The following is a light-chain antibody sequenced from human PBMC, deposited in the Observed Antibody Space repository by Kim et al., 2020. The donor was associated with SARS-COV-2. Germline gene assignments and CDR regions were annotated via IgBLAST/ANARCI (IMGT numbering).Light chain of an antibody. CDR2: GAS. Sequence: EIVLTQSPGTLSLSPGERATPSCRASQSVSSTYLAWYQQKPGQAPRLLIYGASSRATGIPDRFSGSGSGTDFTLTISRLEPEDFAVYYCQQYGWLSTFGQGTKLEI. J-gene: IGKJ2*01. V-gene: IGKV3-20*01. CDR1: QSVSSTY. CDR3: QQYGWLST.